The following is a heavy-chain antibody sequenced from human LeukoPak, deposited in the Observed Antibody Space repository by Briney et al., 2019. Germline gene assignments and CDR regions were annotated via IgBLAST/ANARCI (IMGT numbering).Heavy chain of an antibody. Sequence: ASVKVSCKASGYTFTSSYMHWVRQAPGQGLEWMGIINPSGGTTSYAQKFQGRVTMTWDMSTRAVYMELSGLRSEDTAVYYCAMPTNSATFDSYYYYMDVWGKGTTVTVSS. CDR2: INPSGGTT. D-gene: IGHD2/OR15-2a*01. V-gene: IGHV1-46*01. CDR3: AMPTNSATFDSYYYYMDV. J-gene: IGHJ6*03. CDR1: GYTFTSSY.